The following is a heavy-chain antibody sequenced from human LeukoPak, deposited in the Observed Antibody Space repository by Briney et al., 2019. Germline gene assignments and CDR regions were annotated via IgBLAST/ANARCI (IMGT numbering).Heavy chain of an antibody. CDR3: ARYQPPEENVVVVAATESQTFDY. D-gene: IGHD2-15*01. J-gene: IGHJ4*02. CDR1: GGSISSGDYY. V-gene: IGHV4-30-4*01. Sequence: SETLSLTCTVSGGSISSGDYYWSWIRQPPGKGLGWIGYIYYSGSTYYNPSLKSRVTISVDTSKNQFSLKLGSVTAADTAVYYCARYQPPEENVVVVAATESQTFDYWGQGTLVTVSS. CDR2: IYYSGST.